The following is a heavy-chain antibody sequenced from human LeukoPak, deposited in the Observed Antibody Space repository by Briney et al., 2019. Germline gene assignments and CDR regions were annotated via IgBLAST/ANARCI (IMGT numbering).Heavy chain of an antibody. CDR2: IWYDGSNK. V-gene: IGHV3-33*06. CDR1: GFTFSSYG. CDR3: AKVRYEVYRGSYWGNFDY. D-gene: IGHD1-26*01. Sequence: PGRSLRLSCAASGFTFSSYGMHWVRQAPGKGLEWVAVIWYDGSNKYYADSVKGRFTISRDNSKNTLYLQMNSLRVEDTAVYYCAKVRYEVYRGSYWGNFDYWGQGTPVTVSS. J-gene: IGHJ4*02.